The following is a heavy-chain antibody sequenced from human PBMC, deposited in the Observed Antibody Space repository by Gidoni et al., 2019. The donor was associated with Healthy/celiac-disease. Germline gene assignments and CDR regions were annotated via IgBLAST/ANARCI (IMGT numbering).Heavy chain of an antibody. D-gene: IGHD3-9*01. CDR3: ITLRYFDWFSY. CDR2: IRSKANSYAT. V-gene: IGHV3-73*01. CDR1: GCTFSGSA. J-gene: IGHJ4*02. Sequence: EVQLVESGGGLVQPGGSLKLSCAASGCTFSGSAMHWVRQASGKGLEWVGRIRSKANSYATAYAASVKGRFTISRDDSKNTAYLQMNSLKTEDTAVYYCITLRYFDWFSYWGQGTLVTVSS.